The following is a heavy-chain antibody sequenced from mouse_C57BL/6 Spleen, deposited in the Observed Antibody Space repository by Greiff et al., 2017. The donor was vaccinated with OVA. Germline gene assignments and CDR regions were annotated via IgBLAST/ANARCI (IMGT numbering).Heavy chain of an antibody. CDR3: VRGNYGKRDWYFDV. CDR2: INPSTGGT. Sequence: GQRKKAGQERGKAGGAVKISCKASGYSFTGYYMNWVKQSPEKSLEWIGEINPSTGGTTYNQKFKAKATLTVDKSSSTAYMQLKSLTSEDSAVYYCVRGNYGKRDWYFDVWGTGTTVTVSS. V-gene: IGHV1-42*01. J-gene: IGHJ1*03. CDR1: GYSFTGYY. D-gene: IGHD2-1*01.